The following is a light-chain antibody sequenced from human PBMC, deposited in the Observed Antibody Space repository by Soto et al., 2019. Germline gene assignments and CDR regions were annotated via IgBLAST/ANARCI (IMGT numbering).Light chain of an antibody. V-gene: IGKV1-39*01. CDR1: QSISSY. CDR2: AAS. CDR3: QQSYSTPPYT. Sequence: DLQMTQSPSSLSASVGDRVTITCRASQSISSYLNWYQQKPGKAPKLLIYAASSLQSGVPSRFSGSGSGTDVTLTISSLQPEDFATYYCQQSYSTPPYTLGQGTKLEIK. J-gene: IGKJ2*01.